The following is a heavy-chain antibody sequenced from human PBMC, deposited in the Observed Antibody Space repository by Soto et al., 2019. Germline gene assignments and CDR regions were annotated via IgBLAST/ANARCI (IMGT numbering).Heavy chain of an antibody. CDR2: IRSKANSYAT. J-gene: IGHJ6*02. CDR1: GFTFSGSA. Sequence: VGSLRLSCAASGFTFSGSAMHWVRQASGKGLEWVGRIRSKANSYATAYAASVKGRFTISRDDSKNTAYLQMNSLKTEDTAVYYCTSTVTTYKYGMDVWGQGTTVTVSS. V-gene: IGHV3-73*01. D-gene: IGHD4-4*01. CDR3: TSTVTTYKYGMDV.